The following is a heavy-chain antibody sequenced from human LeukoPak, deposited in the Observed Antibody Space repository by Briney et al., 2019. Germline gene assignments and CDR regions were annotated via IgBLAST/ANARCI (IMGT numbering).Heavy chain of an antibody. J-gene: IGHJ4*02. CDR1: GFTFSSYS. D-gene: IGHD6-6*01. V-gene: IGHV3-21*01. Sequence: PGGSLRLSCAASGFTFSSYSMNWVRQAPGKGLEWVSSISSSSSYIYYADSVKGRFTISRDNAKNSLYLQMNSLRAEDTAVYYCARGSLGSSSSYGYWGQGTLVTVSS. CDR2: ISSSSSYI. CDR3: ARGSLGSSSSYGY.